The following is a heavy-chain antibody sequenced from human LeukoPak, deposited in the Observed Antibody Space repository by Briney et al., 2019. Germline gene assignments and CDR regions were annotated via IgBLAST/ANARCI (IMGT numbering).Heavy chain of an antibody. Sequence: GGSLRLSCAASGFTFDDYAMHWVRQAPGKGLEWVSGISWNSGSIGYADSVKGRFTISRDNAKNSLYLQMNTLRAEDTAIYYCATFSGAHHKTFDSWGQGTLVTVSS. J-gene: IGHJ4*02. CDR1: GFTFDDYA. V-gene: IGHV3-9*01. CDR3: ATFSGAHHKTFDS. D-gene: IGHD1-14*01. CDR2: ISWNSGSI.